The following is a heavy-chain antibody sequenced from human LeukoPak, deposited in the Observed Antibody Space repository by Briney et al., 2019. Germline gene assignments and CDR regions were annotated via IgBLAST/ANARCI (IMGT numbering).Heavy chain of an antibody. CDR1: GGTFIHYS. Sequence: SVTVSFKASGGTFIHYSISWLRQAPGRGREWMGGIIPIFGTANYAQKFQGRVTITTDESTSTAYMELSSLRSEDTAVYYCVIEHCSSTSCSYYFDYWGQGTLVTVSS. D-gene: IGHD2-2*01. J-gene: IGHJ4*02. CDR3: VIEHCSSTSCSYYFDY. CDR2: IIPIFGTA. V-gene: IGHV1-69*05.